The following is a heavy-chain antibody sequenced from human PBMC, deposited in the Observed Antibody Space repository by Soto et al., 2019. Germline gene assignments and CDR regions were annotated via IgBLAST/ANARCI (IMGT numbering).Heavy chain of an antibody. CDR2: IRYDGTNK. D-gene: IGHD6-13*01. Sequence: QVQLVESGGGVVQPGRSLRLSCAASGFTFSSYGMHWVRQAPGKGLEWVAVIRYDGTNKYYAESVKGRFTISRDNSKNTLYLQMSSLRLEDTAVYYCARGIIAGPGRDYFDYWGQGTLVTVSS. J-gene: IGHJ4*02. V-gene: IGHV3-33*01. CDR3: ARGIIAGPGRDYFDY. CDR1: GFTFSSYG.